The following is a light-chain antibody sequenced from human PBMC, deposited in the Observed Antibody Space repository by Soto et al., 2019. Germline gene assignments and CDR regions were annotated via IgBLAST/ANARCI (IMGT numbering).Light chain of an antibody. Sequence: QSVLTQPPSVSGAPGQRVTISCTGSSSHIEAGYDVHWYQQLPGTAPKLLIYGNSNRPSGVPDRFSGSKSGTSASLAITGLQAEDEADYYCQSYDSSLSGFWVFGGGTKLTVL. J-gene: IGLJ3*02. CDR1: SSHIEAGYD. CDR2: GNS. CDR3: QSYDSSLSGFWV. V-gene: IGLV1-40*01.